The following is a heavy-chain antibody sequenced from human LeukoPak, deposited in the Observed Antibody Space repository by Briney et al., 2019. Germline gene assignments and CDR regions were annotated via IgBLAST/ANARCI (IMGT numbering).Heavy chain of an antibody. CDR2: ISGSGDST. CDR1: GFTFSYYD. J-gene: IGHJ4*02. CDR3: AKRVSAGPPPSLGS. Sequence: WGSLPLTCAASGFTFSYYDMNWVRQAPGKGLEWVSAISGSGDSTYYADSVKGRLTNSRDNSKNTLFLQMNSLRAEDTAAYYCAKRVSAGPPPSLGSWGQGTLVTVSS. D-gene: IGHD6-19*01. V-gene: IGHV3-23*01.